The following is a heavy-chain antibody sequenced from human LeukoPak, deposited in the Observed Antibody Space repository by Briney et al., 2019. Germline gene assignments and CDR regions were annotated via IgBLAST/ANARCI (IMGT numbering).Heavy chain of an antibody. CDR2: IYTSGTT. CDR3: ARVPGPNWFDP. CDR1: GGSISSYF. J-gene: IGHJ5*02. V-gene: IGHV4-4*07. Sequence: PSETLSLTCTVSGGSISSYFWTWIRQPAGKGLEWIGHIYTSGTTNYNPSLKSRVTMSVDTSKSQFSLKLSSVTAADTAMYYCARVPGPNWFDPWGQGTLVTVSS.